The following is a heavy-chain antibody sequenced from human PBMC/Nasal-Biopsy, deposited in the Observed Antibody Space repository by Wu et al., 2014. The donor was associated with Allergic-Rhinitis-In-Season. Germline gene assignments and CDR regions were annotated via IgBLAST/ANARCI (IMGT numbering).Heavy chain of an antibody. CDR3: AKGLAGHGGHDF. V-gene: IGHV3-23*01. D-gene: IGHD2-15*01. CDR2: ITGDTGEA. J-gene: IGHJ4*02. Sequence: QAPGKGLEWVSAITGDTGEAFYADSVRGRFIISRDNSKHTLYLQVNSLRADDSAVYYCAKGLAGHGGHDFWGQGTLVTVSS.